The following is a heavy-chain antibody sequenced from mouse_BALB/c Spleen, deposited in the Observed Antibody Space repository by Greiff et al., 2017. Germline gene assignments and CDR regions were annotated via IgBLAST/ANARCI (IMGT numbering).Heavy chain of an antibody. CDR2: IYPGGGYT. V-gene: IGHV1-63*02. J-gene: IGHJ4*01. Sequence: VKLVESGAELVRPGTSVKMSCKAAGYTFTNYWIGWVKQRPGHGLEWIGDIYPGGGYTNYNEKFKGKATLTADTSSSTAYMQLSSLTSEDSAIYYCASYGSGLRAMDYWGQGTSVTVSS. CDR1: GYTFTNYW. CDR3: ASYGSGLRAMDY. D-gene: IGHD1-1*01.